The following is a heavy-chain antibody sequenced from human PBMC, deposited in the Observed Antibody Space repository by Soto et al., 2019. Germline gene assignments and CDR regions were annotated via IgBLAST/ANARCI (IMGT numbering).Heavy chain of an antibody. D-gene: IGHD5-12*01. V-gene: IGHV1-46*03. CDR3: ARDRDGYNGAFDY. Sequence: QVQLVQSGAEVKKPGASVKVSCKASGYTFSNYYMHWVRQAPGQGLEWMGIINPSGGSTSYGQKFQGRVTMTRDTSTSTVYMELSNLRSEDTAVYYCARDRDGYNGAFDYWGQGTLVTVSS. CDR2: INPSGGST. CDR1: GYTFSNYY. J-gene: IGHJ4*02.